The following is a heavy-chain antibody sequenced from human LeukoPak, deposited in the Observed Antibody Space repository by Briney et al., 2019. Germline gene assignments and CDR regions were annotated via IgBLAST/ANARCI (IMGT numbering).Heavy chain of an antibody. CDR2: IYSGGST. CDR3: ARDIRDSSGYYYYFDN. Sequence: GGSLRLSCAASGFTVSSSYMSWIRQAPGKGLEWVSLIYSGGSTHYADSVKGRFTISRDTSKNTLYLQMNSLRAEDTALYYCARDIRDSSGYYYYFDNWGQGTLVTVSS. J-gene: IGHJ4*02. D-gene: IGHD3-22*01. CDR1: GFTVSSSY. V-gene: IGHV3-66*02.